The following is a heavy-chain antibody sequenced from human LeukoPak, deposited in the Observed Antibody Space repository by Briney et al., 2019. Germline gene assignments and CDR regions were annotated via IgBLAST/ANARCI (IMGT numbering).Heavy chain of an antibody. CDR2: ISSIISTI. J-gene: IGHJ4*02. V-gene: IGHV3-48*01. CDR3: PRVPNADYANDY. Sequence: GGSLRLSCAASGFTFSSYSMNWVRQAPGKGLEWVSYISSIISTIYYADSVKGRFTISRDNAKNSLYLQMNSLRAEDTAVYYCPRVPNADYANDYWGQGTLVTVSS. D-gene: IGHD4-17*01. CDR1: GFTFSSYS.